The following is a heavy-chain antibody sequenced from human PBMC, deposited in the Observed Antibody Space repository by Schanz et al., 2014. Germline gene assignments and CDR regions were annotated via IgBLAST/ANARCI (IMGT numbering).Heavy chain of an antibody. CDR1: GDSISTSYY. D-gene: IGHD1-26*01. Sequence: QVQLQESGPGLVKPSETLSLTCTVSGDSISTSYYWGWIRQPPGKGLEWIGSVYYSGGSYYNPSPSTRFTVPVNGPKTRFPLRRSSGPAADTAVYYCARPNSASYRIYYFDYWGQGTLVTVSS. V-gene: IGHV4-39*01. CDR2: VYYSGGS. CDR3: ARPNSASYRIYYFDY. J-gene: IGHJ4*02.